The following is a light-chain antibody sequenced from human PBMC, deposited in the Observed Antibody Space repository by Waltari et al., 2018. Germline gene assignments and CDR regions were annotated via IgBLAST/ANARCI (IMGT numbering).Light chain of an antibody. Sequence: DIQLTQSPSFLSASVGDRVTTTCRASQGISSYLAWYQQKPGKAPKLLIYAASTLQSGVPSRFSGGGSGTKFTLTISSLQPEDFAIFYCQQLNSYPYTFGQGTKLEIK. CDR3: QQLNSYPYT. CDR1: QGISSY. CDR2: AAS. J-gene: IGKJ2*01. V-gene: IGKV1-9*01.